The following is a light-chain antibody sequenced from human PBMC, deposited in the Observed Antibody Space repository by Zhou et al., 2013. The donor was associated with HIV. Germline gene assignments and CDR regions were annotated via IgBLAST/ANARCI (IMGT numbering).Light chain of an antibody. CDR3: QQSYSTPPDT. CDR2: AAS. Sequence: DIQMTQSPTSLSASVGDRVTITCRPSQTIDNYLNWYQRKPGKAPKLLIYAASTLQSGVPLRFSGSGSGTDFTLTISSLQPEDFATYYCQQSYSTPPDTFGQGTKLEIK. J-gene: IGKJ2*01. CDR1: QTIDNY. V-gene: IGKV1-39*01.